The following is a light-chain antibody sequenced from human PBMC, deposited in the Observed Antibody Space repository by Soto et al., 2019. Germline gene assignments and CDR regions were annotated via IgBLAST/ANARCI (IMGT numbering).Light chain of an antibody. V-gene: IGKV3-15*01. J-gene: IGKJ2*01. CDR3: QQYNDWPNYT. CDR2: GAP. CDR1: QSVSSN. Sequence: IVMTQSPATLSVSPGERATLSCRASQSVSSNLAWYQQKPGQAPRLLIFGAPIRATGVPARFSAGGSGTEFTLTISSLQSEDFAIYYCQQYNDWPNYTFGQGTKVDIK.